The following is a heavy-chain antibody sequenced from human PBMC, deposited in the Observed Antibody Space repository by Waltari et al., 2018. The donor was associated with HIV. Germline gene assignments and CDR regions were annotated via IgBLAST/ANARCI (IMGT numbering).Heavy chain of an antibody. Sequence: QVQLVESGGGVVQPGRSLRLSCAASGFTFSSYGMHWVRPAPGKGLEWVAVIWYDGSNKYYADSVKGRFTISRDNSKNTLYLQMNSLRAEDTAVYYCARDGSGSTVYFDYWGQGTLVTVSS. D-gene: IGHD1-26*01. CDR2: IWYDGSNK. J-gene: IGHJ4*02. CDR3: ARDGSGSTVYFDY. V-gene: IGHV3-33*01. CDR1: GFTFSSYG.